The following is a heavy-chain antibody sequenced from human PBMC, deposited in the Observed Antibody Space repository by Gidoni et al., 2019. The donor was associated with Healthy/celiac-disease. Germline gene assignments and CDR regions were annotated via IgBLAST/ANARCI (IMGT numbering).Heavy chain of an antibody. V-gene: IGHV1-3*01. CDR1: GYTFTSYA. J-gene: IGHJ6*03. CDR3: ARPLFPRGYYYYMDV. Sequence: QVQLVQSGAEVKKPGASVKVSCKASGYTFTSYAMHWGRQAPGQRLEWMGWINAGNGNTKYSQKFQGRVTITRDTSASTAYMELSSLRSEDTAVYYCARPLFPRGYYYYMDVWGKGTTVTVPS. CDR2: INAGNGNT.